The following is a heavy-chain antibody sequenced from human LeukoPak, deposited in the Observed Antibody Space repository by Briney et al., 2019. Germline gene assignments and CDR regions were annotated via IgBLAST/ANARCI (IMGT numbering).Heavy chain of an antibody. CDR1: GLTFTFSTSG. Sequence: PGRSLRLSCAASGLTFTFSTSGIHWVRQAPGKGLEWVAFIQYDGSEKYYADSVKGRCTTSRDDSKNTVYLQMNSLTGEDTAIYYCAREGGTIEIGEFDYWGQGTLVTVSS. V-gene: IGHV3-33*05. CDR2: IQYDGSEK. CDR3: AREGGTIEIGEFDY. D-gene: IGHD3-16*02. J-gene: IGHJ4*02.